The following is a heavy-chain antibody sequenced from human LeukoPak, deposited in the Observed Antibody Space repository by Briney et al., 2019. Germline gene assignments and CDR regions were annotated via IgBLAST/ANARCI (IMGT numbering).Heavy chain of an antibody. CDR3: AKEGEGFGEFYYYYYMDV. V-gene: IGHV3-9*01. D-gene: IGHD3-10*01. CDR2: ISWNSGSI. CDR1: GFTFDDYA. J-gene: IGHJ6*03. Sequence: GGSLRLSCAASGFTFDDYAMHWVRQAQGKGLEWVSGISWNSGSIGYADSVKGRFTISRDNAKNSLYLQMNSLRAEDTALYYCAKEGEGFGEFYYYYYMDVWGKGTTVTVSS.